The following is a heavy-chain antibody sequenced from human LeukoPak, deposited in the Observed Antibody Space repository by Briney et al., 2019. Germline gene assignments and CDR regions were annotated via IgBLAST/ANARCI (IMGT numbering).Heavy chain of an antibody. CDR1: GFTFSSYG. V-gene: IGHV3-30*18. D-gene: IGHD3-16*02. CDR3: AKGSVGGSYRPVDY. CDR2: VSYDGSNK. Sequence: GGSLRLSCAASGFTFSSYGMHWVRQAPGKGLEWVAVVSYDGSNKYCADSVKGRFTISRDNSKNTLYLQMNSLRAEDTAVYYCAKGSVGGSYRPVDYWGQGTLVTVSS. J-gene: IGHJ4*02.